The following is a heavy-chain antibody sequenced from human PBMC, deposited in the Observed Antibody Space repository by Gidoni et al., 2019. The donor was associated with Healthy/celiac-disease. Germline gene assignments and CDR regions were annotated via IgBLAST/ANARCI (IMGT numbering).Heavy chain of an antibody. J-gene: IGHJ5*02. CDR1: GFTFADYA. V-gene: IGHV3-9*01. Sequence: EVQLVESGGGLVQPGRSLRLSCAASGFTFADYAMHWVRQAPGKGLEWVSGISWNSGSIGYADSVKGRFTISRDNAKNSLYLQMNSLRAEDTALYYCAKDSDSSGYYYPSGFDPWGQGTLVTVSS. D-gene: IGHD3-22*01. CDR3: AKDSDSSGYYYPSGFDP. CDR2: ISWNSGSI.